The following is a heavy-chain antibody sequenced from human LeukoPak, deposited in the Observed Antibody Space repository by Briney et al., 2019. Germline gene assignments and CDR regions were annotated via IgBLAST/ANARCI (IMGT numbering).Heavy chain of an antibody. CDR2: MNPNSGNT. CDR3: ARVARYSSSWYWFDP. D-gene: IGHD6-13*01. Sequence: ASVKVSCKASGYTFTSYDINWVRQATGQGLEWMGWMNPNSGNTSYAQKFQGRVTMTRNTSISTAYMELSSLRSEDTAVYYCARVARYSSSWYWFDPWGQGTLVTVSS. J-gene: IGHJ5*02. CDR1: GYTFTSYD. V-gene: IGHV1-8*01.